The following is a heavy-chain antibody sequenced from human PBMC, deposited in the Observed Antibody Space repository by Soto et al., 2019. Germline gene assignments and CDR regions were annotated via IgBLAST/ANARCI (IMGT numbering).Heavy chain of an antibody. CDR3: ARYTLRYKNYGDYVKANFDY. D-gene: IGHD4-17*01. CDR1: GGSFSGYY. CDR2: INHSGST. J-gene: IGHJ4*02. Sequence: SETLSLTCAVYGGSFSGYYWSWIRQPPGKGLEWIGEINHSGSTNYNPSLKSRVTISVDTSKNQFSLKLSSVTAADTAVYYCARYTLRYKNYGDYVKANFDYWGQGTLVTVSS. V-gene: IGHV4-34*01.